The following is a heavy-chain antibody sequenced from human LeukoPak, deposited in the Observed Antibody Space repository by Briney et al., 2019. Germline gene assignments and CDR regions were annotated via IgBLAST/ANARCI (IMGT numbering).Heavy chain of an antibody. J-gene: IGHJ4*02. CDR2: INPDGSHT. Sequence: PGGSLRLSCAASGFTFSRYWMHWVRQAPGEGLVWVSRINPDGSHTTYADAVEGRFTISRDNAKNTVYLQMNSLGAEDTAVYYCARDFDMVTTPGDGFDFWGQGTLVSVSS. CDR3: ARDFDMVTTPGDGFDF. V-gene: IGHV3-74*01. D-gene: IGHD2-21*02. CDR1: GFTFSRYW.